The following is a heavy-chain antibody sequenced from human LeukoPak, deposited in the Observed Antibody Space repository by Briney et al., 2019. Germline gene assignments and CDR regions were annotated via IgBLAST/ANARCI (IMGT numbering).Heavy chain of an antibody. Sequence: GGSLRLSCAASGFTFSSYAMSWVRQAPGKGLEWVSAISGSGGSTYYADSVKGRFTISRDNSKNTLYLQMNSLRAEDTAVYYCAKEATVTTGSAAGTFPNTMIDPWGQGTLVTVSS. CDR3: AKEATVTTGSAAGTFPNTMIDP. V-gene: IGHV3-23*01. CDR1: GFTFSSYA. D-gene: IGHD4-17*01. CDR2: ISGSGGST. J-gene: IGHJ5*02.